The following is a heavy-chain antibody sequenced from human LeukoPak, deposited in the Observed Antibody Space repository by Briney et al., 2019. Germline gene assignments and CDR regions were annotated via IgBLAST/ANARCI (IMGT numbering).Heavy chain of an antibody. V-gene: IGHV5-51*01. CDR2: IYPGDSDT. D-gene: IGHD3-22*01. CDR3: ARLKWTYYYDSSGYYPDAFDI. Sequence: RGESLKISCKGSGYSFTTYWIGWVRQMSGKGLEWMGIIYPGDSDTKYSPSFQGQVTISADKSISTAYLQWSSLKASDTAMYYCARLKWTYYYDSSGYYPDAFDIWGQGTMVTVSS. J-gene: IGHJ3*02. CDR1: GYSFTTYW.